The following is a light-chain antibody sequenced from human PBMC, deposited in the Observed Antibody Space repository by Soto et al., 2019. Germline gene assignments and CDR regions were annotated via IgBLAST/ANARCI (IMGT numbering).Light chain of an antibody. CDR3: QQYSDLPMT. V-gene: IGKV3-20*01. J-gene: IGKJ5*01. Sequence: TQSPSTLSASVGDRVTITCRASQGITNRLAWCQQKPGQAPRLLIYGASRRATGIPDRFSGSASGTDFTLTISRLEPEDFAVYFCQQYSDLPMTFGQGTRLEIK. CDR1: QGITNR. CDR2: GAS.